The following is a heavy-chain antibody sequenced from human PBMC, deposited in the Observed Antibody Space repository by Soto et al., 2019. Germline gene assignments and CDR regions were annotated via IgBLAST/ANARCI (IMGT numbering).Heavy chain of an antibody. CDR2: ISYDGSNK. CDR3: ARAGIAAAGDHYYYYGMDV. J-gene: IGHJ6*02. D-gene: IGHD6-13*01. CDR1: GFTFSSYA. V-gene: IGHV3-30-3*01. Sequence: HVQLVESGGGVVQPGRSLRLSCAASGFTFSSYAMHWVRQAPGKGLEWVAVISYDGSNKYYADSVKGRFTISRDNSKNTLYLQMNSLRAEDTAVYYCARAGIAAAGDHYYYYGMDVWGQGTTVTVSS.